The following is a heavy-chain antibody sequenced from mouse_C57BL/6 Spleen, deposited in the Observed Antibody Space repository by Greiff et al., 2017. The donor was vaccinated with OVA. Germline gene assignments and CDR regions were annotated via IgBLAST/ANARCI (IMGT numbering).Heavy chain of an antibody. Sequence: EVMLVESGGGLVKPGGSLKLSCAASGFTFSDYGMHWVRQAPEKGLEWVAYISSGSSTIYYADTVKGRFTISRDNAKNTLFLQMTSLRSEDTAMYDCAKEAMVVGGWYFDVWGTGTTVTVSS. CDR3: AKEAMVVGGWYFDV. J-gene: IGHJ1*03. D-gene: IGHD1-1*01. CDR2: ISSGSSTI. V-gene: IGHV5-17*01. CDR1: GFTFSDYG.